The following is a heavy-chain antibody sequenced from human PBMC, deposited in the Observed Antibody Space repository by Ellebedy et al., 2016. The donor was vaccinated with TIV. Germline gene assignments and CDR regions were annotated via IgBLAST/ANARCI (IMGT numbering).Heavy chain of an antibody. CDR1: GFTFSSYG. D-gene: IGHD3-10*01. CDR3: GRAIGSGSCY. J-gene: IGHJ4*02. V-gene: IGHV3-30*02. Sequence: GGSLRLSCEASGFTFSSYGLHWVRQAPGKGLEWVAFVRYDGSKTYYADSVKGRFTISRDNAKNSLYLQMNSLRAEDTAVYFCGRAIGSGSCYWGQGTLVTVSS. CDR2: VRYDGSKT.